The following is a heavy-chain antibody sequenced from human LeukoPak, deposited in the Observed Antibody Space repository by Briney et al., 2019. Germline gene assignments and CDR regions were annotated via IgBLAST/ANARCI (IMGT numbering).Heavy chain of an antibody. J-gene: IGHJ2*01. CDR1: GFTFSSYA. CDR3: AQLLDDNPIRWYFGL. Sequence: GGSLRLSCTASGFTFSSYALSWVRQAPGKGLEWVSSISESGDTPYYADSVKGLFTISRDNSKNTLYLQMSSLRAEDTAVYYCAQLLDDNPIRWYFGLWGRGTLVTASS. V-gene: IGHV3-23*01. D-gene: IGHD1-14*01. CDR2: ISESGDTP.